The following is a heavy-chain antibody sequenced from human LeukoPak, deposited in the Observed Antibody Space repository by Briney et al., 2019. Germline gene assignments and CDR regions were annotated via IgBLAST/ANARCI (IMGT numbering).Heavy chain of an antibody. Sequence: GASVKVSCKASGYTFTSYGISWVRQAPGQGLEWMGWISAYNGNTNYAQKLQGRVTMTTDTSTSTAYMELRSLRSDDTAVYYCAREREMATIPMGYFDLWGRGTLVTVSS. V-gene: IGHV1-18*01. CDR1: GYTFTSYG. CDR2: ISAYNGNT. D-gene: IGHD5-24*01. J-gene: IGHJ2*01. CDR3: AREREMATIPMGYFDL.